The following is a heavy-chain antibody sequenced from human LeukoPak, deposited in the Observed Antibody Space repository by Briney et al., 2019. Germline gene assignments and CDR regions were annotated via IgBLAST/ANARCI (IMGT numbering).Heavy chain of an antibody. CDR1: GYTFTSYD. J-gene: IGHJ4*02. D-gene: IGHD6-19*01. V-gene: IGHV1-8*01. CDR3: ARKKLAVAGRGLDY. Sequence: GASVTVSCKGSGYTFTSYDINWVRQATGQGMEWMGWMNPNSGNTGYAQKFQGRGTITRNTAISTAYMELSTQRSEDTAVYYRARKKLAVAGRGLDYWGQGTLVTVSS. CDR2: MNPNSGNT.